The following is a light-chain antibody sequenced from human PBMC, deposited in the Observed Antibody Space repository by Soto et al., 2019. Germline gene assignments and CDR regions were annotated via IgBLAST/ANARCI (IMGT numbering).Light chain of an antibody. Sequence: VVTQSPGTLSFSPGEGATLSCRASQSVRGTSLAWYQQKPGQAPRLLIYDASNRASGTPARFSGSGSETNFTLTISCLEPEDFAVYYCQQYGSSPFITYGQGTRVEIK. CDR1: QSVRGTS. CDR2: DAS. CDR3: QQYGSSPFIT. V-gene: IGKV3-20*01. J-gene: IGKJ5*01.